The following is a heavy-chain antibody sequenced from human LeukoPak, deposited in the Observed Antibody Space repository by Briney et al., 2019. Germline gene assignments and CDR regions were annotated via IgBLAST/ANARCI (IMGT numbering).Heavy chain of an antibody. V-gene: IGHV1-2*02. Sequence: ASVKVSCKASGYTFTGYYMHWVRQAPGQGLEWMGWINPNSSGTNYAQKFQGRVTMTRDTSISTASTELSRLRSDDTAVYYCGTEGDCSGGSCYPRNWFDPWGQGTLVTVSS. CDR3: GTEGDCSGGSCYPRNWFDP. J-gene: IGHJ5*02. CDR1: GYTFTGYY. D-gene: IGHD2-15*01. CDR2: INPNSSGT.